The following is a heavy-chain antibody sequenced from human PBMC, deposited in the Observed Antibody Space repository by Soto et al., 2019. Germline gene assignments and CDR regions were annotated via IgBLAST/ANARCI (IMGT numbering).Heavy chain of an antibody. CDR2: IYYSGST. V-gene: IGHV4-31*03. Sequence: SGTLSLTFTVSCGSIISGGYYWIWIRQHPGKGLEWIGYIYYSGSTYYNPSLKSRFTISRDNAKNSLYLQMNSLRADDTAVYYCASETSSGTSDYWGQGTLVTVSS. J-gene: IGHJ4*02. CDR1: CGSIISGGYY. D-gene: IGHD1-26*01. CDR3: ASETSSGTSDY.